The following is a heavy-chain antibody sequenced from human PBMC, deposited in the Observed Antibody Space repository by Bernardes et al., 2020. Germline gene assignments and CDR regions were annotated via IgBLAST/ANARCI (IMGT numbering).Heavy chain of an antibody. CDR3: ARITLGYCSSNNCYGPWNTDF. D-gene: IGHD2-2*01. CDR1: GYAFTNYG. CDR2: ISAYNGDT. J-gene: IGHJ4*02. Sequence: ASVKVSCKASGYAFTNYGFSWVRQAPGQGLEWVGWISAYNGDTNSAQKFQGRVTMTTDTATSTAYMELRSLRSDDTAVYYCARITLGYCSSNNCYGPWNTDFWGQGTLVTVSS. V-gene: IGHV1-18*01.